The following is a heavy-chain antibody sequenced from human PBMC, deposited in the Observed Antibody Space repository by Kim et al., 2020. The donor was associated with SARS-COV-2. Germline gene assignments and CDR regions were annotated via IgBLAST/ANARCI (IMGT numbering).Heavy chain of an antibody. D-gene: IGHD1-1*01. CDR1: GGSFSGYY. J-gene: IGHJ3*02. CDR3: AREPPVAGTTRAFDI. CDR2: INHSGST. Sequence: SETLSLTCAVYGGSFSGYYWSWIRQPPGKGLEWIGEINHSGSTNYNPSLKSRVTISVDTSKNQFSLKLSSVTAADTAVYYCAREPPVAGTTRAFDIWGQGTMVTVSS. V-gene: IGHV4-34*01.